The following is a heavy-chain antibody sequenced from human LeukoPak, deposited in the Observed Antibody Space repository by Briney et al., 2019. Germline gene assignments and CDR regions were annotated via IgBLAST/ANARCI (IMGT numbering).Heavy chain of an antibody. CDR3: AQTYYSYDFWSGYYRNYYMDV. Sequence: ASVKVSCKASGYTFTSYDINWVRQATGQGLEWMGWMNPNSGSTGYAQKFQGRVTMTRNTSISTAYMELSSLRSEDTAVYYCAQTYYSYDFWSGYYRNYYMDVWGKGTTVTVSS. J-gene: IGHJ6*03. V-gene: IGHV1-8*01. CDR1: GYTFTSYD. D-gene: IGHD3-3*01. CDR2: MNPNSGST.